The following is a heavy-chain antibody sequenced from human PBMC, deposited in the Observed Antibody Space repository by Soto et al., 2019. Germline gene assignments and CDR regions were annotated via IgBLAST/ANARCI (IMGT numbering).Heavy chain of an antibody. CDR1: GFTFSSYS. J-gene: IGHJ6*03. Sequence: GGSLRLSCAASGFTFSSYSMNWVRQAPGKGLEWVSYISSSSSTIYYADSVKGRFTISRDNAKNSLYLQMNSLRAEDTAVYYCARDPYCSSTSCRYYYYYYYMDVWGKGTTVTVSS. V-gene: IGHV3-48*01. CDR3: ARDPYCSSTSCRYYYYYYYMDV. D-gene: IGHD2-2*01. CDR2: ISSSSSTI.